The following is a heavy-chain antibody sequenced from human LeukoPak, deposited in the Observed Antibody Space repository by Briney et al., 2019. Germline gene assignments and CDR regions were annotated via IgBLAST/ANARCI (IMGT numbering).Heavy chain of an antibody. CDR1: GYTFTGYY. V-gene: IGHV1-2*02. CDR3: AIEYCSGGSCYHFDY. Sequence: GASVKVSCKASGYTFTGYYMHWVRQAPGQGLEWMGWINPNSGGTNYAQKFQGRVTKTRDTSISTAYMELSRLRSDDTAVYYCAIEYCSGGSCYHFDYWGQGTLVTVSS. CDR2: INPNSGGT. J-gene: IGHJ4*02. D-gene: IGHD2-15*01.